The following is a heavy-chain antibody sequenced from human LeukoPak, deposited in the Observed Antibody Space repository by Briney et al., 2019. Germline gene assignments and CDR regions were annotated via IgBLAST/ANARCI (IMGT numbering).Heavy chain of an antibody. J-gene: IGHJ4*02. D-gene: IGHD1-26*01. CDR1: GDSINSVDL. Sequence: PSETLSLNCTVSGDSINSVDLWSGVRPPPGKGLEWIGERDLSGTTHSNPSVKSRVTISIDKSKNQFFLNLSSVTAADMAVYYCAGLVGRYTSGLYYYYFDYWGQGTLVTVSS. CDR3: AGLVGRYTSGLYYYYFDY. CDR2: RDLSGTT. V-gene: IGHV4-4*02.